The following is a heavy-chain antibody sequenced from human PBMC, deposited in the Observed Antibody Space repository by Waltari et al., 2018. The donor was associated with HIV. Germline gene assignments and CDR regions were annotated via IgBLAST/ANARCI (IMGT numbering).Heavy chain of an antibody. J-gene: IGHJ4*02. V-gene: IGHV3-21*01. CDR3: ARVTTVKGVLY. Sequence: EVQLVESGGGLVKPGGSLRLSCAASGFTFSSYSMNWVRQAQGKGLEWVSSISTGSGYIYYADSVKGRFTISRDNARNSLYLQMNSLRAEDTAVYYCARVTTVKGVLYWGQGTLVTVSS. CDR1: GFTFSSYS. CDR2: ISTGSGYI. D-gene: IGHD4-17*01.